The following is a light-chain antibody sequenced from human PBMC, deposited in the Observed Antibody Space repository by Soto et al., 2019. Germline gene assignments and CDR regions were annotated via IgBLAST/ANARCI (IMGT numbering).Light chain of an antibody. CDR2: EVT. Sequence: HSALTQPASVSGSPGQSITISCTGTSSDVGSYNLVSWYQHHPGTAPKLIIYEVTKRPSGVSNRFSASKSGNTASLTISGLQAEDDADYYCCSYAPTRNSYVFGSGTKVTVL. V-gene: IGLV2-23*02. J-gene: IGLJ1*01. CDR1: SSDVGSYNL. CDR3: CSYAPTRNSYV.